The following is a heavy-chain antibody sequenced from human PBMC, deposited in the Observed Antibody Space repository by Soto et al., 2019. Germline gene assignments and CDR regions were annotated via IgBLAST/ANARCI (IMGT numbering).Heavy chain of an antibody. CDR2: IIPIFGTA. Sequence: QVQLVQSGAEVKKPGSSVKVSCKASGDTFSSYAISWVRQAPVQGLEWMGGIIPIFGTANNAQKFQGRVTITADESTSTAYMELSSLRSEDTAVYYCARDRIGDGTTNDYWGQGTLVTVSS. J-gene: IGHJ4*02. CDR3: ARDRIGDGTTNDY. CDR1: GDTFSSYA. D-gene: IGHD1-7*01. V-gene: IGHV1-69*01.